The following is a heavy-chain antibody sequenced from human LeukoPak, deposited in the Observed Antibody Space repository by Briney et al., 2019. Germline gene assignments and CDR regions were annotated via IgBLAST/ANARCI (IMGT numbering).Heavy chain of an antibody. V-gene: IGHV4-34*01. CDR1: GGSFSDYF. J-gene: IGHJ4*02. Sequence: SETLSLTCAVYGGSFSDYFWSWIRQPPGKGLEWIGEISHSGSTTYNPSLRSRVTISGDTSKKQFSLKLSSVTAADTAVYYCVTYYYGSSAPKRNYWGQGILVTVAS. D-gene: IGHD3-22*01. CDR2: ISHSGST. CDR3: VTYYYGSSAPKRNY.